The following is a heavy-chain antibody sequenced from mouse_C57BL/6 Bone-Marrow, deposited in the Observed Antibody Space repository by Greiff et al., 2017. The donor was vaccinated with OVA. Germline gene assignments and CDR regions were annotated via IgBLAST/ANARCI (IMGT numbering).Heavy chain of an antibody. CDR1: GYTFTSYW. J-gene: IGHJ2*01. D-gene: IGHD2-10*02. CDR3: ARGYDLFDY. V-gene: IGHV1-69*01. CDR2: IDPSDSYT. Sequence: QVHVKQPGAELVMPGASVKLSCKASGYTFTSYWMHWVKQRPGQGLEWIGEIDPSDSYTNYNQKFKGKSTLTVDKSSSTAYMQLSSLTSEDSAVYYCARGYDLFDYWGQGTTLTVSS.